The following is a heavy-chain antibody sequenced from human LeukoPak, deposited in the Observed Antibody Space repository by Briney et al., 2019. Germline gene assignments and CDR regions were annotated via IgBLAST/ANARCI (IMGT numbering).Heavy chain of an antibody. D-gene: IGHD4-17*01. CDR2: ISGSGGRT. Sequence: GGSLRLSCAASGFIFSSYAMNWVRQAPGKGLEWVSVISGSGGRTYYIDSVKGRFTISRDNSKNTLYLRMNSLRDDDTAVYYCAKGRGYGDYGSTFEYWGQGTLATVSS. CDR1: GFIFSSYA. J-gene: IGHJ4*02. V-gene: IGHV3-23*01. CDR3: AKGRGYGDYGSTFEY.